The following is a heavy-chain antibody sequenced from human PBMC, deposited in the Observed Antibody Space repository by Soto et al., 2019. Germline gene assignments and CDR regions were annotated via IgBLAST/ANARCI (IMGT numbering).Heavy chain of an antibody. CDR1: GFTVSSNY. J-gene: IGHJ6*02. V-gene: IGHV3-53*01. Sequence: GGSLRLSCAASGFTVSSNYMSWVRQAPGKGLEWVSVIYSGGSTYYADSVKGRFTISRDNSKNTLYLQMNSLRAEDTAVYYCARDLWFGEGYYGMDVWGQGTTVTVSS. CDR2: IYSGGST. D-gene: IGHD3-10*01. CDR3: ARDLWFGEGYYGMDV.